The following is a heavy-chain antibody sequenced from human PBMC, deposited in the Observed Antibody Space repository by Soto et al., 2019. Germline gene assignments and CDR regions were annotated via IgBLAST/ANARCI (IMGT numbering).Heavy chain of an antibody. J-gene: IGHJ4*02. CDR1: GGSFSGYY. D-gene: IGHD3-16*02. CDR3: ATVWGSSRYLDY. CDR2: INHSGST. Sequence: SETLSLTCAVYGGSFSGYYWSWIRQPPGKGLEWIGEINHSGSTNYNPSLKSRVTISVDTSKNQFSLKLSSVTAADTAVYYCATVWGSSRYLDYWGQGTLVTVFS. V-gene: IGHV4-34*01.